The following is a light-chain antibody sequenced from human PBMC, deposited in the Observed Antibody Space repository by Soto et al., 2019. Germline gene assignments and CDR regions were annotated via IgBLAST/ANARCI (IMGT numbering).Light chain of an antibody. V-gene: IGLV3-1*01. J-gene: IGLJ2*01. CDR3: QAWDSSTVV. Sequence: SYELTQRPSVSVSPGQTASITCSGDKLGDKYACWYQQKPGQSPVLVIYQDSKRPSGIPERFSGSISGNTATLTISGTQAMDEADYYCQAWDSSTVVFGGGTKLTVL. CDR2: QDS. CDR1: KLGDKY.